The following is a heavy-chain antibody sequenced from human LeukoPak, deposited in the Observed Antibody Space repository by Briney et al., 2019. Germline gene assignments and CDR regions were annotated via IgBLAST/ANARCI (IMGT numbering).Heavy chain of an antibody. J-gene: IGHJ3*02. D-gene: IGHD2-2*01. CDR2: IYPGDSDT. V-gene: IGHV5-51*01. Sequence: GESLKISCKGSGYRFTNYWIAWLRQMPGKGLEWMGIIYPGDSDTRYSPSFQGQVTMSADKSISTAYLQWSGLKASDTAMYYCARRRYCSDTSCYEGAFDIWGQGTMVSVSS. CDR1: GYRFTNYW. CDR3: ARRRYCSDTSCYEGAFDI.